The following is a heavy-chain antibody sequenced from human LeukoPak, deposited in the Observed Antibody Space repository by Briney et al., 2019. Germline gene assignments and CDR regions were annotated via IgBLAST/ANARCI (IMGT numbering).Heavy chain of an antibody. Sequence: SETLSLTCTVSGGFISSYYWSWIRQPAGKGLEWIGRIYTSGSTNYNPSLKSRVTMSVDTSKNQFSLKLSSVTAADTAVYYCARVSGCSSTSCYRIDPWGQGTLVTVSS. V-gene: IGHV4-4*07. CDR3: ARVSGCSSTSCYRIDP. CDR1: GGFISSYY. J-gene: IGHJ5*02. CDR2: IYTSGST. D-gene: IGHD2-2*02.